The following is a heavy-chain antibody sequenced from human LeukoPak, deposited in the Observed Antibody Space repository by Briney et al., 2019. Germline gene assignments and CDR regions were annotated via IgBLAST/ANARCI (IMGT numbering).Heavy chain of an antibody. J-gene: IGHJ3*02. CDR3: ARTYYYDSSGYTTYAFDI. V-gene: IGHV1-2*02. Sequence: GASVKVSCKASGYTFTDYFIHWVRQAPGQGLEWMGWINPNSGGTNYAQKFQGRVTMTRDTSISTAYMELSRLRSDDTAVYYCARTYYYDSSGYTTYAFDIWGQGTMVTVSS. D-gene: IGHD3-22*01. CDR1: GYTFTDYF. CDR2: INPNSGGT.